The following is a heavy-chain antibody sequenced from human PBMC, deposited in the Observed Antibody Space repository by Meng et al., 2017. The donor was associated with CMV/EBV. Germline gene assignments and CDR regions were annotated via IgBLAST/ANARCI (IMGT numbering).Heavy chain of an antibody. D-gene: IGHD2-2*01. J-gene: IGHJ6*02. V-gene: IGHV1-69*05. CDR3: ARADIVVVPAAPRFRYYYYGMDV. CDR1: GGTFSSYA. CDR2: IIPIFGTA. Sequence: SVKVSCKASGGTFSSYAISWVRQAPGQGLEWMGGIIPIFGTANYAQKFQGRVTITTDESTSTDYMELSSLRSEDTAVYYCARADIVVVPAAPRFRYYYYGMDVWGQGTTVTVSS.